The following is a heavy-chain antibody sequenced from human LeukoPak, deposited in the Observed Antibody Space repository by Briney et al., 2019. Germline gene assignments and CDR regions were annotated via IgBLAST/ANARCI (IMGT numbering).Heavy chain of an antibody. D-gene: IGHD2-15*01. V-gene: IGHV3-21*01. CDR1: GFTFRSYS. J-gene: IGHJ4*02. Sequence: GGSLRLSCAASGFTFRSYSMNWVRRAPGKGLEWVSSISSSRTFIYYADSVKGRFTISRDNAKNSLYLQMNSLRAEDTAVYYCASHGGGGSSATFSPFDYWGQGTLVTVSS. CDR2: ISSSRTFI. CDR3: ASHGGGGSSATFSPFDY.